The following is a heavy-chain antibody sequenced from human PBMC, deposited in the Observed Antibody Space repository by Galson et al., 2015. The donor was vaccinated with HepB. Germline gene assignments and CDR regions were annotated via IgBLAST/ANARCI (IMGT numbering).Heavy chain of an antibody. J-gene: IGHJ4*02. D-gene: IGHD5-18*01. CDR1: GGTFSSYT. Sequence: SVKVSCKASGGTFSSYTISWVRQAPGQGLEWMGRIIPILGIANYAQKFQGRVTITADKSTSTAYMELSSLRSEDTAVYYCAREVSYGVILALDYWGQGTLVTVSS. CDR3: AREVSYGVILALDY. CDR2: IIPILGIA. V-gene: IGHV1-69*04.